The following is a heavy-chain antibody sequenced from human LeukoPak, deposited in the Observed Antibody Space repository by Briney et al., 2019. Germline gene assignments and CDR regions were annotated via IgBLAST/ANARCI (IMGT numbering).Heavy chain of an antibody. CDR2: IYTSGST. V-gene: IGHV4-61*02. J-gene: IGHJ3*02. Sequence: PSETLSLTCTVSGGSISSGSYYWSWIRQPAGKGLEWIGRIYTSGSTNYNPSLKGRVTISVDTSKNQFSLKLSSVTAADTAVYYCARRLGYDSSGYYYPTDAFDIWGQGTMVTVSS. CDR3: ARRLGYDSSGYYYPTDAFDI. CDR1: GGSISSGSYY. D-gene: IGHD3-22*01.